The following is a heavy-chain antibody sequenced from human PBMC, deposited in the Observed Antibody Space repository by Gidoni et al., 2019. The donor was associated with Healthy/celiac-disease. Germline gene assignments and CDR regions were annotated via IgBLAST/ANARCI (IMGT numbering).Heavy chain of an antibody. D-gene: IGHD1-26*01. Sequence: EGQLLESGGGWVQHGGALRLDCAASGFTFSSYAMSWVRQAPGKGLGWVSAIRGSGGSTSSAASVKGRFTISRDNSKNTLFLQMNSLRAEDTAVYSCATGRGSYGFMDWFDPWGQVTLVPVSS. CDR1: GFTFSSYA. CDR2: IRGSGGST. V-gene: IGHV3-23*01. CDR3: ATGRGSYGFMDWFDP. J-gene: IGHJ5*02.